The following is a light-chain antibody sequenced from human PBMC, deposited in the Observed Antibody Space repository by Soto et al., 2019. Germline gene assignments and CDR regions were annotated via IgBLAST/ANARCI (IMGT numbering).Light chain of an antibody. CDR1: SSDVGGYNY. CDR2: EVT. CDR3: SSSTSDRTLV. Sequence: QSVVTQPASVSGSPGQSITISCTGTSSDVGGYNYVSWYQHHPGKAPKLIIYEVTKRHSGVSSRFSGSRSVNTASLTISGLQAEDEAEYYCSSSTSDRTLVFGSGTKVTFL. J-gene: IGLJ6*01. V-gene: IGLV2-14*01.